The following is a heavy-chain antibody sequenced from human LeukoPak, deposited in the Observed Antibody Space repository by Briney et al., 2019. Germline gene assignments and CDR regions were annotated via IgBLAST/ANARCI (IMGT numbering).Heavy chain of an antibody. Sequence: SETLSLTCAVYGGSFSGYYWSWIRQPPGKGLEWIGEINHSGSTNYNPSLKSRVTISVDTSKNQFSLKLSSVTAADTAVYYCARLCIVGATDAFDIWGQGTMVTVSS. CDR2: INHSGST. J-gene: IGHJ3*02. CDR1: GGSFSGYY. CDR3: ARLCIVGATDAFDI. V-gene: IGHV4-34*01. D-gene: IGHD1-26*01.